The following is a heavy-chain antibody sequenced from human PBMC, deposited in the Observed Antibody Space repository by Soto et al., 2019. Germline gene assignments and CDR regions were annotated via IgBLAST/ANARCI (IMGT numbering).Heavy chain of an antibody. CDR2: ISYDGSNK. Sequence: PGGSLRLSCAASGFTFSSYGMHWVRQAPGKGLEWVAVISYDGSNKYYADSVKGRFTISRDNAKSSLYLQMNSLRAEDTAVYYCARFAVGATFDDWGQGTLVTVSS. V-gene: IGHV3-30*03. J-gene: IGHJ4*02. CDR3: ARFAVGATFDD. CDR1: GFTFSSYG. D-gene: IGHD1-26*01.